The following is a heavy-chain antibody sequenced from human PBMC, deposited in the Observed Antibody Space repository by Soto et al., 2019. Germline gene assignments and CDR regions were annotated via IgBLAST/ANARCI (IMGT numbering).Heavy chain of an antibody. CDR2: ISAYNGNT. CDR1: GYTFTSYG. J-gene: IGHJ4*02. Sequence: QVQLVQSGAEVKKPGASVKVSCKASGYTFTSYGISWVRQAPGQGLEWMGWISAYNGNTNYEQKLQGRVTMTTDTTTSTASMELRSVRSDDTAVYYWARDKGDGSGSHYGDWGPGTLVTVSS. D-gene: IGHD3-10*01. CDR3: ARDKGDGSGSHYGD. V-gene: IGHV1-18*01.